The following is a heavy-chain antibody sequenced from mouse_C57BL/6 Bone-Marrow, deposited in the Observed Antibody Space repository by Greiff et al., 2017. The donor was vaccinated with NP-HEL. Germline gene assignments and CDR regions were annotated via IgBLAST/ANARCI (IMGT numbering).Heavy chain of an antibody. J-gene: IGHJ2*01. D-gene: IGHD3-2*02. CDR1: GYTFTDYY. CDR3: AREAQAIDY. V-gene: IGHV1-19*01. CDR2: INPYNGGT. Sequence: DVKLQESGPVLVKPGASVKMSCKASGYTFTDYYMNWVKQSHGKSLEWIGVINPYNGGTSYNQKFKGKATLTVDKSSSTAYMELNSLTSEDSAVYYCAREAQAIDYWGQGTTLTVSS.